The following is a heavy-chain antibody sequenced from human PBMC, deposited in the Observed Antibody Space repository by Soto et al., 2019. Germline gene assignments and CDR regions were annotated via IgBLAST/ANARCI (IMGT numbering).Heavy chain of an antibody. CDR3: ARHTPAISISDH. Sequence: QLQLQESGPGLVKPSETLSLTCTVSVGSISSSSYYWGWIRPPPGKGLEWIGIIYYSGSTYYNPSLKSLCTISGDTSKNQVTLRLISMTAADTTVYSCARHTPAISISDHWCQGTLVTVSS. J-gene: IGHJ4*02. V-gene: IGHV4-39*01. CDR1: VGSISSSSYY. D-gene: IGHD2-21*01. CDR2: IYYSGST.